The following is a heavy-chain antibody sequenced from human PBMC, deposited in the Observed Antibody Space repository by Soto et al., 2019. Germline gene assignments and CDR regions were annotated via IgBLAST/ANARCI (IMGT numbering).Heavy chain of an antibody. J-gene: IGHJ6*02. CDR2: ISSSSSYI. V-gene: IGHV3-21*01. Sequence: GGSLRLSCAASGFTFSSYSMNWVRQAPGKGLEWVSSISSSSSYIYYADSVKGRFTISRDNAKNSLYLQMNSLRAEDTAEYYCARSLAAETPYYYGMDVWGQGTTVTVSS. CDR1: GFTFSSYS. CDR3: ARSLAAETPYYYGMDV. D-gene: IGHD6-13*01.